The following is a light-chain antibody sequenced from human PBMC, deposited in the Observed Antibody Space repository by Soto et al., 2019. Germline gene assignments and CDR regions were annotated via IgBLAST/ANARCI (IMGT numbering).Light chain of an antibody. V-gene: IGLV6-57*02. Sequence: NFMLSQPDSVSESPGKTLTLSCTGSIGSIASNYVQWYQQRPGSAPTVVIYADDQRPSGVPDRFSGSIDRSSNSASLTISGLKTEDEADYYCQSYVSLNLVFGTGTKVTV. J-gene: IGLJ1*01. CDR2: ADD. CDR3: QSYVSLNLV. CDR1: IGSIASNY.